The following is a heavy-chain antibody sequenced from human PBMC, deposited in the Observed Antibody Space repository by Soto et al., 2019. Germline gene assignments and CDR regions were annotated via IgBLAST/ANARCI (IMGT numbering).Heavy chain of an antibody. CDR2: IYPGDSDT. Sequence: GESLQISCKGSGYTFTDYWIGWVRQLPGKGLEWMGIIYPGDSDTRYSPSFQGHVTITGDKSTSTAYLQWNTLKASDTAMYYCARYSSTVRYYDYALEIWGKGTLVTVSS. CDR1: GYTFTDYW. J-gene: IGHJ6*04. D-gene: IGHD6-19*01. V-gene: IGHV5-51*01. CDR3: ARYSSTVRYYDYALEI.